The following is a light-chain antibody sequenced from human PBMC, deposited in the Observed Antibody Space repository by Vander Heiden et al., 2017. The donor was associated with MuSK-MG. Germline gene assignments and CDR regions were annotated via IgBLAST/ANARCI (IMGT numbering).Light chain of an antibody. CDR1: QAISRY. CDR2: DAS. V-gene: IGKV1-33*01. J-gene: IGKJ2*01. CDR3: QQDNNLRYT. Sequence: DIQMTQSPSSLPASVGDRVTITCQASQAISRYLNWYQQKPGKAPKLLIYDASNLETGVPSRFSGSGYGTDFALTISSLQPEDIATYYCQQDNNLRYTFGQGTKLEIK.